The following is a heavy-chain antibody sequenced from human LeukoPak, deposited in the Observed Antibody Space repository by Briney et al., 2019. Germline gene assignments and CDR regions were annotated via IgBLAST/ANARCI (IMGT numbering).Heavy chain of an antibody. V-gene: IGHV3-7*01. CDR2: IKHDGSEK. CDR3: ARDQPPPFIVVVPAAIEDYFDY. D-gene: IGHD2-2*01. CDR1: GFTFSMYW. Sequence: GGSLRLSCAASGFTFSMYWMSWVRQAPGKGLEWVANIKHDGSEKFYVDSVKGRFIISRDNAKNTLYLQMNSLRAEDTAVYYCARDQPPPFIVVVPAAIEDYFDYWGQGTLVTVSS. J-gene: IGHJ4*02.